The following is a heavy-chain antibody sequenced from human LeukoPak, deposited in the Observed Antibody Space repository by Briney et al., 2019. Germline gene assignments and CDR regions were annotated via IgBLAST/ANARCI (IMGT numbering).Heavy chain of an antibody. J-gene: IGHJ4*02. CDR2: ISGSGTTI. CDR3: ARVAWGSGSAVGY. Sequence: GGPLRLSCAASGFTFSSYEMNWVRQAPGKGLEWVSYISGSGTTIYYADSVKGRFTISRDNAKNSLYLQMNSLRAEDTAVYYCARVAWGSGSAVGYWGQGTLVTVSS. V-gene: IGHV3-48*03. CDR1: GFTFSSYE. D-gene: IGHD3-10*01.